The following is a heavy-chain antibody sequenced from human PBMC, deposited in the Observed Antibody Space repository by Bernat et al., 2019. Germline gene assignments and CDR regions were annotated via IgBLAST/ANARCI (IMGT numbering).Heavy chain of an antibody. CDR1: GFTFSSHW. D-gene: IGHD6-13*01. V-gene: IGHV3-7*04. CDR3: ARDQGSSWYSLYNWFDP. CDR2: IKQDGSEK. Sequence: EVQLVESGGGLVQPGGSLRLSCSASGFTFSSHWISWVRPAPGKGLGWVANIKQDGSEKYYVDSVKGRFTISRDNAKNSLYLQMNSLRAEDTAVYYCARDQGSSWYSLYNWFDPWDQGTLVTVSS. J-gene: IGHJ5*02.